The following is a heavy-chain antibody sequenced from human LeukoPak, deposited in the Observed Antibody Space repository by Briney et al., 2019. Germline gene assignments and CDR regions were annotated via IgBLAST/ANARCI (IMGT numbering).Heavy chain of an antibody. D-gene: IGHD3-16*01. CDR2: IHTSGTT. CDR1: GGSISSYY. J-gene: IGHJ5*02. V-gene: IGHV4-4*07. Sequence: SETLSLTCTVSGGSISSYYWSLIRQPAGKGPEWIGRIHTSGTTYYNPSLKSRVTMSVDTSKRQFSLRVTSVTAGDTAIYYCARGDYYDGGGRNWFDPWGQGTLVTVSS. CDR3: ARGDYYDGGGRNWFDP.